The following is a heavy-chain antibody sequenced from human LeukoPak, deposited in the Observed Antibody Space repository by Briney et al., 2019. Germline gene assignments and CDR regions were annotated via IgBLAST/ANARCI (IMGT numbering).Heavy chain of an antibody. Sequence: SETLSLTCTVSGGSISSSTYYWGWVRQPPGKGLEWIGYIHYSGTTSYNPSLKSRVTISVDTSKNQFSLHLTSVTAADTAVYYCARRQSGSSYRGYWGQGTLVTVSS. CDR2: IHYSGTT. J-gene: IGHJ4*02. CDR1: GGSISSSTYY. V-gene: IGHV4-39*01. D-gene: IGHD6-13*01. CDR3: ARRQSGSSYRGY.